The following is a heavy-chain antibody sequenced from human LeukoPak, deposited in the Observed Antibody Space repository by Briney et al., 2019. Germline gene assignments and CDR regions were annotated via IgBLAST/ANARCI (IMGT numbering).Heavy chain of an antibody. J-gene: IGHJ4*02. CDR1: GGSVSSDSYF. CDR3: ARLLIYCSSTSCHFDY. CDR2: IYYSGST. D-gene: IGHD2-2*01. Sequence: SETLSLTCTVSGGSVSSDSYFWTWIRQPPGKGLEWIGYIYYSGSTNYNPSLKSRVTISLDTSKSQISLKLSSVTAADTAVYYCARLLIYCSSTSCHFDYWGQGTLVTVSS. V-gene: IGHV4-61*01.